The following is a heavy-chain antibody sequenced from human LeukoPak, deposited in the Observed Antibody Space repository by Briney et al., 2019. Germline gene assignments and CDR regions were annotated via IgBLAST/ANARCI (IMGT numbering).Heavy chain of an antibody. CDR1: GGSISSYC. CDR3: ARDGEVVSPPAYYYMDV. CDR2: IYYSGST. Sequence: SETLSLTCTVSGGSISSYCWSWIRQPPGKGLEWIGYIYYSGSTNYNPSLKSRVTISVDTSKNQFSLKLSSVTAADTALYYCARDGEVVSPPAYYYMDVWGKGTTVTVSS. J-gene: IGHJ6*03. V-gene: IGHV4-59*01. D-gene: IGHD3-10*01.